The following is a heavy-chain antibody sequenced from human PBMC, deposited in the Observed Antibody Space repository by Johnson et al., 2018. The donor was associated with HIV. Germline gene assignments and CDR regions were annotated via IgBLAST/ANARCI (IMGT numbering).Heavy chain of an antibody. CDR1: GFTFADYG. D-gene: IGHD4-23*01. CDR3: AKESEAYGGNVGFQHAFDI. J-gene: IGHJ3*02. CDR2: IHYDGTNK. V-gene: IGHV3-30*02. Sequence: QMLLVESGGGLVQPGGSLRLSCAASGFTFADYGMHWVRQPPGKGLEWVAFIHYDGTNKYSPDSVKGRFTISRDNSKNTVYLQMNRLRPEDTAVYYCAKESEAYGGNVGFQHAFDIWGQGTMVTVSS.